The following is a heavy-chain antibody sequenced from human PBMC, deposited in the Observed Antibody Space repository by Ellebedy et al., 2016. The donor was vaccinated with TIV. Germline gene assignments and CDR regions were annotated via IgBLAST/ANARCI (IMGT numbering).Heavy chain of an antibody. V-gene: IGHV1-46*04. J-gene: IGHJ4*02. D-gene: IGHD4-17*01. CDR1: GYTFSNYF. Sequence: AASVKVSCKASGYTFSNYFVHWVRQAPGQGLEWMGIINPTSGSTTYAQKLQGRLTMTRDTSTSTVYMELSSLRSEDTAVYYCAREERHYGLDYWGQGTLVTVSS. CDR2: INPTSGST. CDR3: AREERHYGLDY.